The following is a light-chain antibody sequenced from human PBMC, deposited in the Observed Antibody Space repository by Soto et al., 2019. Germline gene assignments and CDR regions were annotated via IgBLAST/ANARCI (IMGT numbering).Light chain of an antibody. Sequence: QSVLTQPPSASGTPGQRVTISCSGSSSTIGGNTVNWYQQLPGTAPKLLIYNDDERPSGVPDRFTGSKSGTSSSLAISGLQSDDEADDYCSSWDDSLNVVVFGGGTKLTVL. V-gene: IGLV1-44*01. J-gene: IGLJ2*01. CDR1: SSTIGGNT. CDR2: NDD. CDR3: SSWDDSLNVVV.